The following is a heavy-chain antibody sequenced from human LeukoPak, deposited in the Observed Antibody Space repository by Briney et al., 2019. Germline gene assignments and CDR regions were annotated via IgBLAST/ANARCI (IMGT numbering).Heavy chain of an antibody. CDR2: IYHSGST. D-gene: IGHD2-2*01. Sequence: SETLSLTCAVSGYSISSGYYWGWIRQPPGKGLEWIGSIYHSGSTCYNPSLKSRVTISVDTSKNQFSLKLSSVTAADTAVYYCAREGGCSSASCYATFDYWGQGTLVTVSS. V-gene: IGHV4-38-2*02. CDR3: AREGGCSSASCYATFDY. CDR1: GYSISSGYY. J-gene: IGHJ4*02.